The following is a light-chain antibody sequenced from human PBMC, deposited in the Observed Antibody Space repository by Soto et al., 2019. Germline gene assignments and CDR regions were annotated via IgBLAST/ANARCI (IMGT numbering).Light chain of an antibody. CDR3: CSYTSSVTRYV. Sequence: QSVLTQPASVSGSPGQSITISCTGTSSDVGGYNYVSWYQQYPGKVPKLLTFDVSNRPSGVSDRFSGSKSGNTASLTISGLQAEDEAEYYCCSYTSSVTRYVFGTGTKVTVL. J-gene: IGLJ1*01. CDR1: SSDVGGYNY. V-gene: IGLV2-14*01. CDR2: DVS.